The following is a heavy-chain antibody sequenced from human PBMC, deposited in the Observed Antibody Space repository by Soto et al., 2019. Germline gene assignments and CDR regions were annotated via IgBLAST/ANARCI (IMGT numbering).Heavy chain of an antibody. CDR1: GFTFSSYG. V-gene: IGHV3-33*01. D-gene: IGHD3-16*01. CDR3: ARDRGEGPQLDWYFDL. Sequence: QVQLVESGGGVVQPGRSLRLSCAASGFTFSSYGMHWVRQAPGKGLEWVAVIWYDGSNKYYADSVKGRFTISRDNSKNTLYLQMNSLRAEDTAVYYCARDRGEGPQLDWYFDLWGRGTLVTVSS. CDR2: IWYDGSNK. J-gene: IGHJ2*01.